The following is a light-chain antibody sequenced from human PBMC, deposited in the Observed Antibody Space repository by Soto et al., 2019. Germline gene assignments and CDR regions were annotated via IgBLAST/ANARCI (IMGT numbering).Light chain of an antibody. V-gene: IGKV1-39*01. CDR1: QTIGNT. CDR3: QQTYSTPIT. Sequence: DIQMTQSPSSLSASVGDRVTITCRASQTIGNTLNWYQQRPGKPPNLLIYASSTLQSGVPPRFSGGGSGTEFTLTISSLQPEDFATYYCQQTYSTPITFGQGTRLEIK. CDR2: ASS. J-gene: IGKJ5*01.